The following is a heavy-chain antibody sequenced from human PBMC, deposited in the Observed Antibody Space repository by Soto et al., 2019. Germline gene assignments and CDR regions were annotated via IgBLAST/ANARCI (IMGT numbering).Heavy chain of an antibody. CDR2: INPSSGDT. D-gene: IGHD4-4*01. CDR3: ARDFRTYSHGVDV. CDR1: GYPFTGPY. J-gene: IGHJ6*02. V-gene: IGHV1-2*02. Sequence: QAQLVQSGTEVKKPGASVKVSCKASGYPFTGPYIYWVRQAPGQGLEWMGWINPSSGDTEFAEKFQGRVTVTRDTSIRTVFLELNSLTSDDTGVYFCARDFRTYSHGVDVWGQGTAVTVSS.